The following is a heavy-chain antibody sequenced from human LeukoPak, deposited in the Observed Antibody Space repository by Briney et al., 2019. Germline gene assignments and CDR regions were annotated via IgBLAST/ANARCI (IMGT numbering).Heavy chain of an antibody. CDR2: INPNSGGT. J-gene: IGHJ4*02. CDR3: ARVRGGNNYHFDY. V-gene: IGHV1-2*02. D-gene: IGHD1-26*01. Sequence: GASVKVSCKASGYTFSDYYMHWVRQAPGQGLEWMGWINPNSGGTNYAQKFQGRVTMTRDTSITTGYMELSRLRSGDTAVYYCARVRGGNNYHFDYWGQGTLVTVSS. CDR1: GYTFSDYY.